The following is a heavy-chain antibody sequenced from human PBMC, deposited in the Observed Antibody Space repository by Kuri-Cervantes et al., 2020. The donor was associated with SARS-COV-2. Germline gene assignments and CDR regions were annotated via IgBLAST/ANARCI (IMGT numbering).Heavy chain of an antibody. CDR2: ISAYNGNT. CDR1: GYTFTSYG. Sequence: ASVKVSCRASGYTFTSYGISWVRQAPGQGLEWMGWISAYNGNTNYAQKLQGRVTMTTDTSTSTAHMELSSLRSEDTAVYYCARGSYDYYYYYYMDVWGKGTTVTVSS. J-gene: IGHJ6*03. CDR3: ARGSYDYYYYYYMDV. D-gene: IGHD4-17*01. V-gene: IGHV1-18*01.